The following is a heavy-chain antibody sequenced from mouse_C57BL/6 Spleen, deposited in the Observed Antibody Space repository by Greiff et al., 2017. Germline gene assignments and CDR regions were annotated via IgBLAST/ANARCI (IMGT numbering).Heavy chain of an antibody. Sequence: EVQLVESGEGLVKPGGSLKLSCAASGFTFSSYAMSWVRQTPEKRLEWVAYISSGGDYIYYADTVKGRFTISRDNARNTLYLQMSSLKSEDTAMYYCTRDPGGYYGISWFAYWGQGTLVTVSA. D-gene: IGHD1-1*02. V-gene: IGHV5-9-1*02. J-gene: IGHJ3*01. CDR3: TRDPGGYYGISWFAY. CDR1: GFTFSSYA. CDR2: ISSGGDYI.